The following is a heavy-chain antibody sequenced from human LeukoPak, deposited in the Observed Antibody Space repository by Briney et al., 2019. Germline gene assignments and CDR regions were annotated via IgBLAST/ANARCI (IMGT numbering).Heavy chain of an antibody. J-gene: IGHJ4*02. D-gene: IGHD1-14*01. CDR2: INQDGSEK. Sequence: GGSLRLSCAASGFTFSSYWMHWVRQAPGKGLEWVAIINQDGSEKYYVGSVKGRFTISRDNAKNSLYLQMNSLRAEDTAVYYCARDSYRALEYWGQGILLTVSS. CDR3: ARDSYRALEY. V-gene: IGHV3-7*01. CDR1: GFTFSSYW.